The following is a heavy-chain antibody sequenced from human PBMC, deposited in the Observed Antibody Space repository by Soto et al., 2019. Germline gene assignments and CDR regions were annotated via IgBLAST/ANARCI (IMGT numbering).Heavy chain of an antibody. J-gene: IGHJ4*02. CDR1: GGTFSSYA. D-gene: IGHD5-12*01. Sequence: SVKVSCKASGGTFSSYAISWVRQAPGQGLEWMGGIIPIFGTANYAQKFQGRVTITADESTSTAYMELSSLRSEDTAVYYCARAPGRYSGYDLKFYYFDYWGQGTLVTVSS. V-gene: IGHV1-69*13. CDR2: IIPIFGTA. CDR3: ARAPGRYSGYDLKFYYFDY.